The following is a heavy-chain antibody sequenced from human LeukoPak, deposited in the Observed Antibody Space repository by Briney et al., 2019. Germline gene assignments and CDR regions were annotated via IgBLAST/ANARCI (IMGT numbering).Heavy chain of an antibody. D-gene: IGHD2-15*01. CDR3: ARYRYCSGGSCYSDYYYYYGMDV. V-gene: IGHV3-21*01. CDR1: GFTFSSYS. J-gene: IGHJ6*02. CDR2: ISSSSSYI. Sequence: GGSLRLSCAASGFTFSSYSMNWVRQAPGKGLEWVSSISSSSSYIYYADSVKGRFTISRDNAKNSLYLQMNSLRAEDTAVYYCARYRYCSGGSCYSDYYYYYGMDVWGQGTTVTISS.